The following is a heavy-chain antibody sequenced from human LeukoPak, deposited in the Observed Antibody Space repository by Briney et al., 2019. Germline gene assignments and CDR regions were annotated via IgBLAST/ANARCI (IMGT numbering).Heavy chain of an antibody. CDR3: AREDRVWGSYRPP. D-gene: IGHD3-16*02. V-gene: IGHV4-61*02. Sequence: SETLSLTCTVSGGSISSGSYYWSWIRQPAGKGLEWIGRIYTSGSTNYNPSLKSRVTISVDTSKNQFSLKLSSVTAADTAVYYCAREDRVWGSYRPPWGQGTLVTVSS. CDR2: IYTSGST. CDR1: GGSISSGSYY. J-gene: IGHJ5*02.